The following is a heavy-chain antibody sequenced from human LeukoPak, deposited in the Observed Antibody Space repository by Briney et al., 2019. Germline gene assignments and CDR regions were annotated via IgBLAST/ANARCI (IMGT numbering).Heavy chain of an antibody. J-gene: IGHJ4*02. Sequence: SSETLSLTCTVSGGSISSDYWSWIRQPAGKGLEWIGRIYTSGITNYNPSLKSRVTMSVDTSKNQFSLKLSSVTAADTAVYYCARAAYCGGDCYSFDYWGQGTLVTVSS. CDR2: IYTSGIT. V-gene: IGHV4-4*07. CDR3: ARAAYCGGDCYSFDY. D-gene: IGHD2-21*02. CDR1: GGSISSDY.